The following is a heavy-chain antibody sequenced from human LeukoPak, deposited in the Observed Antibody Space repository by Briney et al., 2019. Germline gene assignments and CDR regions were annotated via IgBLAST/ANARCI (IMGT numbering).Heavy chain of an antibody. Sequence: GGSLRLSCAAAGFTFDDYFMGWVRQAPGKGLEWVSYITNSGYTMYYADSVRGRFTISKDHTKNSLYLHMSGLRAEDTAVYYCARSRARIAAAVYYFDYWGQGTPVTVSS. CDR1: GFTFDDYF. CDR3: ARSRARIAAAVYYFDY. CDR2: ITNSGYTM. D-gene: IGHD6-13*01. J-gene: IGHJ4*02. V-gene: IGHV3-11*01.